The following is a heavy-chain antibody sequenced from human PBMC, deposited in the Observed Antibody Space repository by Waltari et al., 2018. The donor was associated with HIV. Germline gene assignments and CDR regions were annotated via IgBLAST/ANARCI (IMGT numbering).Heavy chain of an antibody. D-gene: IGHD3-10*01. V-gene: IGHV3-74*01. CDR3: ARESEGYYASGTGNWFDP. J-gene: IGHJ5*02. CDR1: GFTFSSYW. CDR2: ITSEGSST. Sequence: EVQLVESGGGLVQPGGSLRLSCAASGFTFSSYWMHWVRQAPGKGLVWVSRITSEGSSTSYADSVKGRFTISRDNAKNTLYLQMNSLRAEDTAVYYCARESEGYYASGTGNWFDPWGQGTLVTVSS.